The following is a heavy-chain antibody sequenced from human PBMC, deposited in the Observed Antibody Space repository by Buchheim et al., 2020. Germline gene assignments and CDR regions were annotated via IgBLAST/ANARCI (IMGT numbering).Heavy chain of an antibody. Sequence: QVQLVQSGAEVKKPGASVKVSCKASGYTFTSYYMHWVRQAPGQGLEWMGIINPSGGSTSYAQKFQGRVTMTRDTSTSTVYMDVSSLTSEGRAVYYCARVGAIAYQYYMGVWGKGT. D-gene: IGHD1-26*01. CDR1: GYTFTSYY. CDR3: ARVGAIAYQYYMGV. V-gene: IGHV1-46*01. J-gene: IGHJ6*03. CDR2: INPSGGST.